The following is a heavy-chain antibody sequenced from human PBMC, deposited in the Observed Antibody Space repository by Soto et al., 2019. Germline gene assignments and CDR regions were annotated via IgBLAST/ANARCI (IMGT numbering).Heavy chain of an antibody. Sequence: EVQLLESGGGLVQRGGSLRLSCAASGFTFSNYPMSWVRQAPGKGLEWVSSISSRSTFINYADSVKGRFTISRDNDKGLVYLQMNSLRAEDTAVYYCARDPPLSMIVVVGVDDFWGQGTLVTVSS. CDR3: ARDPPLSMIVVVGVDDF. D-gene: IGHD3-22*01. V-gene: IGHV3-21*06. CDR1: GFTFSNYP. J-gene: IGHJ4*02. CDR2: ISSRSTFI.